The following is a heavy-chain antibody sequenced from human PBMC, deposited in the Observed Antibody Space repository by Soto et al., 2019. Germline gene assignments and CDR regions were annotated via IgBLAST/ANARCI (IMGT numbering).Heavy chain of an antibody. V-gene: IGHV4-61*01. Sequence: SSETLSLTCTVSGGSVSSGSYYWSWIRQPPGKGLEWIGDIYYSGSTDYNPSLKSRDTISVDTSKNQFSLKLRSVTAADTAVYYCARDLWSFRVPERVWFHPWGQGTLVNVSS. CDR2: IYYSGST. CDR3: ARDLWSFRVPERVWFHP. D-gene: IGHD1-26*01. CDR1: GGSVSSGSYY. J-gene: IGHJ5*02.